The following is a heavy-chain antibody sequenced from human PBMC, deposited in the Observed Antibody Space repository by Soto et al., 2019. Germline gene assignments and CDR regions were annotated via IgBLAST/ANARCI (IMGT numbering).Heavy chain of an antibody. D-gene: IGHD1-26*01. CDR2: ISSDGSNK. CDR3: VRDFHSGSYFFDY. J-gene: IGHJ4*02. Sequence: GGSLSPSCAASASVFNSYAMHWVSQTPGLGVEWVAGISSDGSNKYYAESVKGRYNISRDNTKNALYLEMTSLREEDTAMYYCVRDFHSGSYFFDYWGQGTLVTVSS. V-gene: IGHV3-30-3*01. CDR1: ASVFNSYA.